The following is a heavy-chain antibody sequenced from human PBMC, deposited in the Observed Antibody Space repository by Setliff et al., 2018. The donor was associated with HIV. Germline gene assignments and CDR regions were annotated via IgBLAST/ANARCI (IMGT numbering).Heavy chain of an antibody. Sequence: SETLSLTCTVSGGSISSGGYYWSWTRQHPGKGLEWIGYIYYSGSTAYNLALESRVSMSIDTSKNQFSLKLTSVTAADTAIYYCARGRDYTGSWFRPFYLDFWGHGNLVTVSS. CDR1: GGSISSGGYY. V-gene: IGHV4-31*03. CDR3: ARGRDYTGSWFRPFYLDF. J-gene: IGHJ4*01. D-gene: IGHD3-3*01. CDR2: IYYSGST.